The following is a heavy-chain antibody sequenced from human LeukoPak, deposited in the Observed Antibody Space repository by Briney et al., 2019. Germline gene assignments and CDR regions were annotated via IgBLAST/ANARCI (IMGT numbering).Heavy chain of an antibody. CDR3: ARENREYQLLEIDY. Sequence: GGSLRLSCAASGFTFSSYSMNWVRQAPGKGLEWVSSISSSSSYIYYADSVKGRFTISRDNAKNSLYLQMNSLSAEDTAVYYCARENREYQLLEIDYWGQGTLVTVSS. D-gene: IGHD2-2*01. CDR1: GFTFSSYS. CDR2: ISSSSSYI. J-gene: IGHJ4*02. V-gene: IGHV3-21*01.